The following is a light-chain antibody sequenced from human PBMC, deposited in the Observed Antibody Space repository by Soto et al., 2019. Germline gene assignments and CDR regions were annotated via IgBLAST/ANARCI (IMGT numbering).Light chain of an antibody. Sequence: QSVLTQPASVSGSPEQSITISCTGTTSDVGSYKFVSWYQQHPGKAPKLMIYEANKRPSGVSDRFSGSKSGNTASLTISGLQAEDEADYHCCSYAGGFTYVFGTGTKLTVL. V-gene: IGLV2-23*01. CDR3: CSYAGGFTYV. CDR1: TSDVGSYKF. J-gene: IGLJ1*01. CDR2: EAN.